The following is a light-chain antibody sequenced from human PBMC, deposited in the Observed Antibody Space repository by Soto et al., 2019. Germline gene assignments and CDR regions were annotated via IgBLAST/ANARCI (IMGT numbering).Light chain of an antibody. CDR2: DAS. Sequence: DIQMTQSPSSLFASLWYIVTITFHPTQDINIYLNWYQQKPGKAPNLLIYDASNLEIGVPSRFSGSGSGTHFTFTISSLQTEDIGTYYCQQYDILPITFGRGTRLEIK. CDR3: QQYDILPIT. V-gene: IGKV1-33*01. J-gene: IGKJ5*01. CDR1: QDINIY.